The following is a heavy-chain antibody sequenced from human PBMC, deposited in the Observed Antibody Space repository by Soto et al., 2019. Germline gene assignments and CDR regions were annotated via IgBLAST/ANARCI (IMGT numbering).Heavy chain of an antibody. CDR3: ARGDPPQCSGGSCQRHYGMDV. V-gene: IGHV1-3*01. J-gene: IGHJ6*02. D-gene: IGHD2-15*01. CDR2: INAGNGNT. Sequence: GASVKVSCKASGYTFTSYAMHWVRQAPGQRLEWMGWINAGNGNTKYSQKFQGRVTITRDTSASTAYMELSSLRSEDTAVYYCARGDPPQCSGGSCQRHYGMDVWGQGTTVTVSS. CDR1: GYTFTSYA.